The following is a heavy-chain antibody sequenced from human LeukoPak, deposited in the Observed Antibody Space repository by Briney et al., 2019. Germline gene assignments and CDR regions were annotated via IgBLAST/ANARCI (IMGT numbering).Heavy chain of an antibody. CDR1: GGTFSSYA. CDR3: ARVGFNYYGSGSPDY. CDR2: IIPIFGTA. D-gene: IGHD3-10*01. J-gene: IGHJ4*02. Sequence: SVKVSCKASGGTFSSYAISWVRQAPGQGLGWMGRIIPIFGTANYAQKFQGRVTITTDESTSTAYMELSSLRSEDTAVYYCARVGFNYYGSGSPDYWGQGTLVTVSS. V-gene: IGHV1-69*05.